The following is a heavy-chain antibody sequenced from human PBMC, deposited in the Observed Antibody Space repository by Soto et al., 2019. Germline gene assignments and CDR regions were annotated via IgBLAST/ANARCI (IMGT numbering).Heavy chain of an antibody. V-gene: IGHV3-23*01. J-gene: IGHJ4*02. D-gene: IGHD2-15*01. Sequence: GGSLRLSCRASGFTFGNYAMAWVRQAPGKGLEWVSGISASGGRTYYADSAKGRFTISRDNSNNTLYLQMSSLRAEDTAVYYCAKDLEVLSARFESWGQGXLVTVSS. CDR2: ISASGGRT. CDR3: AKDLEVLSARFES. CDR1: GFTFGNYA.